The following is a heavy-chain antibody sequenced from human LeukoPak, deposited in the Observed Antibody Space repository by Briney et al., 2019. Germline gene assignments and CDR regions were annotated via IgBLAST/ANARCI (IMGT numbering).Heavy chain of an antibody. V-gene: IGHV3-48*04. Sequence: GGSLRLSCAASGFTFSNAWMSWVRQAPGKGLEWVSYISSSSSTIYYADSVKGRFTISRDNAKNSLYLQMNSLRAEDTAVYYCARGRPSEGDYWGQGTLVTVSS. J-gene: IGHJ4*02. CDR3: ARGRPSEGDY. CDR2: ISSSSSTI. CDR1: GFTFSNAW.